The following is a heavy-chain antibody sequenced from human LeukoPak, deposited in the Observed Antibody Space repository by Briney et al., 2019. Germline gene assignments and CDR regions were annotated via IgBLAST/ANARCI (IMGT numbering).Heavy chain of an antibody. CDR3: ARRRIVGSNWFDP. D-gene: IGHD2-21*01. Sequence: GASVKVSCKASGYMFLRNYIHWVRQAPRQGLEWMGWINPNSGATKYAEKFQGRVALTRDTSVSTVYMDLSRLETDDTALYYCARRRIVGSNWFDPWGQGTRVTVSA. CDR1: GYMFLRNY. J-gene: IGHJ5*02. V-gene: IGHV1-2*02. CDR2: INPNSGAT.